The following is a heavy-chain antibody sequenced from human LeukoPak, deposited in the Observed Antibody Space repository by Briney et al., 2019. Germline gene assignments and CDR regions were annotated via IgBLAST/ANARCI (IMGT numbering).Heavy chain of an antibody. D-gene: IGHD6-13*01. CDR2: ISYDGSNK. J-gene: IGHJ6*03. CDR1: GFTFSSYG. Sequence: GGSLRPSCAASGFTFSSYGMHWVRQAPGKGLEWVAVISYDGSNKYYADSVKGRFTISRDNSKNTLYLQMNSLRAEDTAVYYCAKDSSSWYSVYYYYMDVWGKGTTVTISS. CDR3: AKDSSSWYSVYYYYMDV. V-gene: IGHV3-30*18.